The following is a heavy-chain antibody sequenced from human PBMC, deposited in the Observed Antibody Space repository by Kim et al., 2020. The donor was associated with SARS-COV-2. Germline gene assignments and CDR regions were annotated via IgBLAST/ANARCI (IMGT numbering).Heavy chain of an antibody. CDR3: AKDSSAAAGEDAFDI. J-gene: IGHJ3*02. V-gene: IGHV3-9*01. D-gene: IGHD6-13*01. Sequence: DCVKGRFTISRDNAKNSLYLQMNSLRAEDTALYYCAKDSSAAAGEDAFDIWGQGTMVTVSS.